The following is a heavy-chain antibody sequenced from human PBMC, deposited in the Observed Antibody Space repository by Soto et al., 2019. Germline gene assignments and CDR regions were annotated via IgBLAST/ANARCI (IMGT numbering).Heavy chain of an antibody. CDR2: IYHSGST. CDR1: SGSISSSNW. J-gene: IGHJ5*02. D-gene: IGHD6-19*01. V-gene: IGHV4-4*02. CDR3: ARGTTWDVSSGWYRGFDP. Sequence: SETLSLTCAVSSGSISSSNWWSWVRQPPGKGLEWIGEIYHSGSTNYNPSLKSRVTISVDKSKNQFSLKLSSVTAADTAVYYCARGTTWDVSSGWYRGFDPWGQGTLVTVSS.